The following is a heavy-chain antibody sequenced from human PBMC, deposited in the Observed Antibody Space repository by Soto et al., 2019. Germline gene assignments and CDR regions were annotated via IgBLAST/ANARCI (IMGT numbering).Heavy chain of an antibody. D-gene: IGHD3-10*01. CDR2: INAGNGNT. J-gene: IGHJ6*02. CDR3: ARDMVRGVIKYYYGMDV. CDR1: GYPFTSYA. V-gene: IGHV1-3*01. Sequence: ASVKVSSKASGYPFTSYAMHWVRQAPGQRLEWMGWINAGNGNTKYSQKFQGRVTITRDTSASTAYMELSSLRSEDTAVYYCARDMVRGVIKYYYGMDVWGQGTTVTAP.